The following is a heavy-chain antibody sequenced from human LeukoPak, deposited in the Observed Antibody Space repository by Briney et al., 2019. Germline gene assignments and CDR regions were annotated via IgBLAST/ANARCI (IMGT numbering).Heavy chain of an antibody. D-gene: IGHD3-22*01. CDR2: TSYHGRDK. Sequence: PRTSLRLSCAGSGFTFSGFAMHWVRQAPGKGLEWVAATSYHGRDKYYADAVSGRFTISRDNSKNTLHLEMNSLRTDDTAVYYCTKERGGGGRRINLMVGGYGPWGQGTQVTVSS. J-gene: IGHJ5*02. CDR3: TKERGGGGRRINLMVGGYGP. V-gene: IGHV3-30*04. CDR1: GFTFSGFA.